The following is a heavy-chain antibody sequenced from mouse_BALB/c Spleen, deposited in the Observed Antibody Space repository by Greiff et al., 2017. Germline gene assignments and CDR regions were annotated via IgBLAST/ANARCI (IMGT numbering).Heavy chain of an antibody. CDR3: ARFNYRYDVGYFDV. Sequence: VQLQQSGPGLVKPSQSLSLTCTVTGYSITSDYAWNWIRQFPGNKLEWMGYISYSGSTSYNPSLKSRISITRDTSKNQFFLQLNSVTTEDTATYYCARFNYRYDVGYFDVWGAGTTVTVSS. J-gene: IGHJ1*01. CDR1: GYSITSDYA. D-gene: IGHD2-14*01. CDR2: ISYSGST. V-gene: IGHV3-2*02.